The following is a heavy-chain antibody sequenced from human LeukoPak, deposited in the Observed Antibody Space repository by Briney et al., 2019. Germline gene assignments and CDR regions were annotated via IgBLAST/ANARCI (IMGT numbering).Heavy chain of an antibody. D-gene: IGHD6-13*01. Sequence: SETLSLTCSVSGYSITSGYYWGWIRQSPGQGLEWIGSVYHDGSTYYNPSLKSRVTVSVDTSKNQISLSLSSLTATDTAVYYCARDFFGRAAGTGNWFDPWGQGTLVTVSS. CDR3: ARDFFGRAAGTGNWFDP. CDR2: VYHDGST. V-gene: IGHV4-38-2*02. CDR1: GYSITSGYY. J-gene: IGHJ5*02.